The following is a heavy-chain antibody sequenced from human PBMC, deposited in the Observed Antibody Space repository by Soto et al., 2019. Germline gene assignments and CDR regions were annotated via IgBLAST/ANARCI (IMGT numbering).Heavy chain of an antibody. Sequence: GGSLRLSCAASGVTFSSYGIHWVRQAPGKGLEWVAAISYDGRIKYYADSVKGRFTISRDNSKNTLYLQMNSLTTEDTAVYYCALGGCSGGSCYSDGSWFDPWGQGTLVTVSS. D-gene: IGHD2-15*01. CDR1: GVTFSSYG. CDR3: ALGGCSGGSCYSDGSWFDP. V-gene: IGHV3-30*03. CDR2: ISYDGRIK. J-gene: IGHJ5*02.